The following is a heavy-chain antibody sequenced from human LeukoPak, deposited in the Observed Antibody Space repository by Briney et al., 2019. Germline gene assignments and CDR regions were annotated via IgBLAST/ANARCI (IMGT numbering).Heavy chain of an antibody. D-gene: IGHD2-15*01. V-gene: IGHV4-38-2*02. J-gene: IGHJ6*03. CDR3: ARSVEGYCSGDNCYYYYYYMDV. Sequence: SETLSLTCTVSGYSISSGYYWGWIRQPPGKGLEWIGSFYHSGSPYYNPFLKSRVTIAVDTSKNQFSLKLSSVTAADTAVYYCARSVEGYCSGDNCYYYYYYMDVWGKGTTVTVSS. CDR2: FYHSGSP. CDR1: GYSISSGYY.